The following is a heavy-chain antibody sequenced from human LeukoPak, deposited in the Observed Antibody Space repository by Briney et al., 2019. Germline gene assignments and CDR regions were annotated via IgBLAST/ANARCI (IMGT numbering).Heavy chain of an antibody. J-gene: IGHJ6*03. V-gene: IGHV1-69*05. CDR1: GGTFSSYA. D-gene: IGHD5-18*01. CDR2: IIPIFGTA. Sequence: GASMKVSCKASGGTFSSYAISWVRQAPGQGLEWMGGIIPIFGTANYAQKFQGRVTITTDESTSTAYMEPSSLRSEDPAVYYCASSTASPLIYYYYYMDVWGKGTTVTVSS. CDR3: ASSTASPLIYYYYYMDV.